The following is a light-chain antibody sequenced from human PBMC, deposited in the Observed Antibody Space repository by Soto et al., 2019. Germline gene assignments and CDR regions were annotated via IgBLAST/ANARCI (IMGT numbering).Light chain of an antibody. CDR2: AAS. CDR3: LQQKRWT. Sequence: DIQMTQSPSSLSASVGDRVTITCRASQGIRNDLGWYQQKPGKAPKRLIYAASSLQSGVPSRFSGSGSGTEITPTISSPEPEEVATYYGLQQKRWTFGQGTKVEIK. CDR1: QGIRND. J-gene: IGKJ1*01. V-gene: IGKV1-17*01.